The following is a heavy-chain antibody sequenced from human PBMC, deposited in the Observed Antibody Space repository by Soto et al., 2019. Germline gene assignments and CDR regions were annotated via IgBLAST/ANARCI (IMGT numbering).Heavy chain of an antibody. V-gene: IGHV3-23*01. Sequence: GGSLRLSCAASGFTFSSYAMSWVRQAPVKGLEWVSAISGSGGSTYYADSVKGRFTISRDNSKNTLYLQMNSLRAEDTAVYYCAKDKESGYCSGGSCSWSFAFDFWGQGTMVTVSS. CDR1: GFTFSSYA. J-gene: IGHJ3*01. CDR2: ISGSGGST. CDR3: AKDKESGYCSGGSCSWSFAFDF. D-gene: IGHD2-15*01.